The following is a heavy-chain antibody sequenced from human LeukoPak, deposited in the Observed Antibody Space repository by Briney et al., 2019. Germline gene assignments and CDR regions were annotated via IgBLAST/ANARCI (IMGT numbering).Heavy chain of an antibody. D-gene: IGHD3-3*01. J-gene: IGHJ6*02. CDR1: GFTFSSYA. V-gene: IGHV3-23*01. Sequence: GGSLRLSCAASGFTFSSYAMSWVRQAPGKGLEWVSAISGSGGSTYYADSVKGRFTISRDNSENTLYLQMNSLRAEDTAVYYCAKDPNYDFWSGYQDADAWGQGTTVTVSS. CDR2: ISGSGGST. CDR3: AKDPNYDFWSGYQDADA.